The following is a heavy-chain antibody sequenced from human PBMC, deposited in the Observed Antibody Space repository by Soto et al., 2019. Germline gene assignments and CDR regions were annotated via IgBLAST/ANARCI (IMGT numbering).Heavy chain of an antibody. CDR3: AAMLLHRFYFDY. CDR2: FYHGGSP. J-gene: IGHJ4*02. CDR1: GGSSSSGGYS. Sequence: PSETLSLTCAVSGGSSSSGGYSWSWIRQPPGKGLEWIGYFYHGGSPSYNPSLRSRVTISVDRSRNQFSLKLTSVTAADTAIYYCAAMLLHRFYFDYWGQGILVTVSS. V-gene: IGHV4-30-2*01. D-gene: IGHD2-8*01.